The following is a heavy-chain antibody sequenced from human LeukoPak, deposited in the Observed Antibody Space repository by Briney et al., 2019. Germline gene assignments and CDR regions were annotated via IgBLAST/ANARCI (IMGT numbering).Heavy chain of an antibody. Sequence: SETLSLTCTVSGGSISSSSYYWGWIRQPPGKGLEWIGSIYYSGSTYYNPSLKSRVTISVDTSKNQFSLKLSSVTAADTAVYYCARESPRYSGSYYDYWGQGTLVTVSS. J-gene: IGHJ4*02. CDR2: IYYSGST. V-gene: IGHV4-39*07. D-gene: IGHD1-26*01. CDR1: GGSISSSSYY. CDR3: ARESPRYSGSYYDY.